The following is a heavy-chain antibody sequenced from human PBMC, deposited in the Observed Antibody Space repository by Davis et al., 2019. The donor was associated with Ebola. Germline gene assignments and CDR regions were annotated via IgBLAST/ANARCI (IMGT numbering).Heavy chain of an antibody. CDR2: MYYSGSA. CDR1: GDGSISSSNDY. Sequence: SETLSLTCTVSGDGSISSSNDYWGWIRQSPGKGLEWIGSMYYSGSAFYNPSLKSRVTISLDTSKNQFSLKLNSVTAADTAVYYCARHGAYSDTLYGMDVWGQGTTITVSS. CDR3: ARHGAYSDTLYGMDV. D-gene: IGHD6-13*01. V-gene: IGHV4-39*01. J-gene: IGHJ6*02.